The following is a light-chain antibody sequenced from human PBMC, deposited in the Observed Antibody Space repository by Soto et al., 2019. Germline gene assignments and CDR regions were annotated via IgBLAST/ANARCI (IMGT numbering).Light chain of an antibody. CDR3: QQYGYLGT. V-gene: IGKV3-20*01. Sequence: IVLTQSPGTLSLSPGERATLSCRTSQTLSSSFLAWYQQTPGQAPRLLIYDTSTRAIDIPDRVSGSGSGTDFTLTISRLEPEDFAVYYCQQYGYLGTFGQGTKVDIK. CDR2: DTS. CDR1: QTLSSSF. J-gene: IGKJ1*01.